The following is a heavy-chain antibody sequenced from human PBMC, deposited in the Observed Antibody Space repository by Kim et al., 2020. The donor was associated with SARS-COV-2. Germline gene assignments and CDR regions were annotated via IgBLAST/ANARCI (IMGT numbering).Heavy chain of an antibody. CDR3: ARDQPGIAAAGFDP. J-gene: IGHJ5*02. CDR1: GGSISSYY. Sequence: SETLSLTCTVSGGSISSYYWSWIRQPPGKGLEWIGYIYYSGSTNYNPSLKSRVTISVDTSKNQFTLKLSSVTAADTAVYYCARDQPGIAAAGFDPWGQGTLVTVSS. CDR2: IYYSGST. D-gene: IGHD6-13*01. V-gene: IGHV4-59*13.